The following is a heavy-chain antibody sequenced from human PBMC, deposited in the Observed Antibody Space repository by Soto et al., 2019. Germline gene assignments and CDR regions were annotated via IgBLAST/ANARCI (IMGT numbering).Heavy chain of an antibody. V-gene: IGHV1-69*01. D-gene: IGHD1-26*01. CDR3: GREGGSSSTGVHSGMDV. CDR2: IIPIFGTA. CDR1: GGTFSSYA. Sequence: QVQLVQSGAEVKKPGSSVKVSCKASGGTFSSYAISWVRQAPGQGLEWMGGIIPIFGTANYAQKFQGRVTITGDESTSTAQREGSSLRSEDTAGYYWGREGGSSSTGVHSGMDVWAQGTPVPVPS. J-gene: IGHJ6*02.